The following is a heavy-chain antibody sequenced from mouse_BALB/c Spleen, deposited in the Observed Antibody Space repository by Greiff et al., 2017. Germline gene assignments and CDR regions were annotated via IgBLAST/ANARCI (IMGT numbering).Heavy chain of an antibody. Sequence: EVHLVESGGGLVQPGGSRKLSCAASGFTFSSFGMHWVRQAPEKGLEWVAYISSGSSTIYYADTVKGRFTISRDNPKNTLFLQMTSLRSEDTAMYYCARFKGYYAMDYWGQGTSVTVSS. CDR1: GFTFSSFG. CDR3: ARFKGYYAMDY. CDR2: ISSGSSTI. J-gene: IGHJ4*01. V-gene: IGHV5-17*02.